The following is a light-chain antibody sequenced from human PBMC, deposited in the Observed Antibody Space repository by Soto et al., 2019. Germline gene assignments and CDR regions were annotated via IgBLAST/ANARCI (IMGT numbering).Light chain of an antibody. CDR2: AAS. CDR1: QYITSY. J-gene: IGKJ1*01. V-gene: IGKV1-8*01. CDR3: QQYYSYPRT. Sequence: AIRMTQSPSSLSASTGDRVTITCRASQYITSYLAWYQQKPGKAPKLLIYAASTLQSGVPSRFSGSGSGTDFILTITCRQSEDFATYYCQQYYSYPRTFGQGTKVEIK.